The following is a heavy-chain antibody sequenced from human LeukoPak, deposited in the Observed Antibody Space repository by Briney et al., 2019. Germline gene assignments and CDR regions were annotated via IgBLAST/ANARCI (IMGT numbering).Heavy chain of an antibody. J-gene: IGHJ5*02. CDR1: GFTFSSYV. CDR2: INHNAETI. V-gene: IGHV3-48*01. D-gene: IGHD2-2*01. Sequence: GGSLRLSCAASGFTFSSYVMSWVRQAPGKGLEWVSYINHNAETIYYADSVKGRFTISRDNAKNVLYLQMNSLRAEDTAVYYCAGLGYCSSTSCYPPGGFDPWGQGTLVTVSS. CDR3: AGLGYCSSTSCYPPGGFDP.